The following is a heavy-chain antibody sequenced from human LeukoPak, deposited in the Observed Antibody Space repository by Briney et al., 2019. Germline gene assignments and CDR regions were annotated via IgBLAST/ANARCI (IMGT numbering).Heavy chain of an antibody. CDR2: INSDGRST. CDR1: GFTFSTSW. CDR3: AHTVWSGNYFDY. V-gene: IGHV3-74*01. D-gene: IGHD3-3*01. J-gene: IGHJ4*02. Sequence: GGSLRLSCAASGFTFSTSWMHWVRQVPGKGLVWVPRINSDGRSTDYADSVKGRFTISRDNTKNTLYLQMNSLRVEDTAVYYCAHTVWSGNYFDYWGQGTLVTVSS.